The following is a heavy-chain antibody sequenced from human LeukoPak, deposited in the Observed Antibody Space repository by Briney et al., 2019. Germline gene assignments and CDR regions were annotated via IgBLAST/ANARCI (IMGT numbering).Heavy chain of an antibody. CDR1: GFTFSSYG. J-gene: IGHJ4*02. Sequence: GRSLRLSCAASGFTFSSYGMHWARQAPGKGLEWVAVISYDGSNKYYADSVKGRFTISRDNSKNTLYLQMNSLRAEDTAVYYCAKGVGYCSGGSCYFDYWGQGTPVTVSS. CDR3: AKGVGYCSGGSCYFDY. V-gene: IGHV3-30*18. D-gene: IGHD2-15*01. CDR2: ISYDGSNK.